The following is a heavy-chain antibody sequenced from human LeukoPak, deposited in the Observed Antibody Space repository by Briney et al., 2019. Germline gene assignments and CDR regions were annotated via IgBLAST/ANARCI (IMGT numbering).Heavy chain of an antibody. CDR1: GFTVSSNY. J-gene: IGHJ6*02. D-gene: IGHD2-2*01. CDR3: ARSPEDIVVVPAPTHYHYSGMDV. CDR2: IYSGGST. Sequence: GGSLRLSCAASGFTVSSNYMSWVRQAPGKGLEWVSVIYSGGSTYYADSVKGRFTISRDNSKNTLYLQMNSLRAEDTAVYYCARSPEDIVVVPAPTHYHYSGMDVWGQGTTVTVSS. V-gene: IGHV3-53*01.